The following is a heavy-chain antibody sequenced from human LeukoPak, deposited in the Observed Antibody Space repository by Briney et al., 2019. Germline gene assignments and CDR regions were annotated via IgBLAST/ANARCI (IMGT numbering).Heavy chain of an antibody. CDR3: ARGGTTVTNYYFDY. CDR1: GYTFTSYG. J-gene: IGHJ4*02. Sequence: SVKVSCKASGYTFTSYGISWVRQAPGQGLEWMGGIIPIFGTANYAQKFQGRVTITADESTSTAYMELSSLRSEDTAVYYCARGGTTVTNYYFDYWGQGTLVTVSS. D-gene: IGHD4-17*01. V-gene: IGHV1-69*13. CDR2: IIPIFGTA.